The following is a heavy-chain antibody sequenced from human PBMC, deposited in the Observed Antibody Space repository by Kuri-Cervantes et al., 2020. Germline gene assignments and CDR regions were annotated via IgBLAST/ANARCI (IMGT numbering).Heavy chain of an antibody. CDR2: IYGSGST. CDR1: GYSISSGFY. J-gene: IGHJ2*01. V-gene: IGHV4-38-2*01. Sequence: SETLSLTCAVSGYSISSGFYWGWIRQPPGKGLEWIGSIYGSGSTSYNASLQSRITISVDTSKNQFSLKLSSVTAADTAVYYCARVWPYSSGWYVGWYFDLWGRGTLVTVSS. D-gene: IGHD6-19*01. CDR3: ARVWPYSSGWYVGWYFDL.